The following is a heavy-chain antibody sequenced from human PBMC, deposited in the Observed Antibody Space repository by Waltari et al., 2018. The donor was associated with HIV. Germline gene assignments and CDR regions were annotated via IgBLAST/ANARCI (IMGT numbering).Heavy chain of an antibody. Sequence: EVHLVQSGPEVTTPGATVQISCTVSGYAFTDYYIHWVREAPGKGLEWMGLVDPEDGETVYAEKFQGRLTISADTSAATVSFELTGLRSDDTAIYYCASLAAAVYFDAWGQGTPLSVSS. CDR1: GYAFTDYY. D-gene: IGHD6-13*01. CDR2: VDPEDGET. V-gene: IGHV1-69-2*01. J-gene: IGHJ4*02. CDR3: ASLAAAVYFDA.